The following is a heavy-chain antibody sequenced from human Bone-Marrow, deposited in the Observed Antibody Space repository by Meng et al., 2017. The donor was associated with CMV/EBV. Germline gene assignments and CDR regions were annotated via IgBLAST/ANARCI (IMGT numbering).Heavy chain of an antibody. D-gene: IGHD2-21*01. CDR2: ISSSSSYI. CDR1: GFTFSSYS. Sequence: GGSLRLSCAASGFTFSSYSMNCVRQAPGKGLEWVSSISSSSSYIYYADSVKGRFTISRDNAKNSLYLQMNSLRAEDTAVYYCARERFGGDCYSCHGMDVWGQGTTVTVSS. J-gene: IGHJ6*02. V-gene: IGHV3-21*01. CDR3: ARERFGGDCYSCHGMDV.